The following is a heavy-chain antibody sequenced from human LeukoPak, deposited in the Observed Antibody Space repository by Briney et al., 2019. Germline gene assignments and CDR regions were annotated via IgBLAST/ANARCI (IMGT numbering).Heavy chain of an antibody. Sequence: GGSLRLSCAASGFTFSSYAMSWVRQAPGKGLEWVSAISGSGGSTYYADSVKGRFTISRDNSKNTLYLQMNSLRAEDTAVYYCAKDLLDGYNPYYFDHWGQGTLVTVSS. V-gene: IGHV3-23*01. CDR1: GFTFSSYA. J-gene: IGHJ4*02. D-gene: IGHD5-24*01. CDR3: AKDLLDGYNPYYFDH. CDR2: ISGSGGST.